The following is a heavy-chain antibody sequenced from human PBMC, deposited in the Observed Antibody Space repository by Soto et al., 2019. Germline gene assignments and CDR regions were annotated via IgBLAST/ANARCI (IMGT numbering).Heavy chain of an antibody. CDR1: GFTFSSYA. D-gene: IGHD3-3*01. CDR3: ALRGLGYDFWSGYYEYYGMDV. Sequence: GGSLRLSCAASGFTFSSYAMSWVRQAPGKGLEWVSAISGSGGSTYYADSVKGRFTISRDNSKNTLYLQMNSLRAEDTAVYYCALRGLGYDFWSGYYEYYGMDVWGQGTTVTVSS. J-gene: IGHJ6*02. V-gene: IGHV3-23*01. CDR2: ISGSGGST.